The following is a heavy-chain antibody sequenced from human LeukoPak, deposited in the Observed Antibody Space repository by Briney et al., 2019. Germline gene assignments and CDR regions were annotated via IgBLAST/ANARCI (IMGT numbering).Heavy chain of an antibody. D-gene: IGHD3-22*01. V-gene: IGHV3-21*01. CDR2: ITSTGAYI. CDR1: GFAFNSYS. J-gene: IGHJ6*03. CDR3: ARLHDSSGYYAQKYYYYYYMDV. Sequence: GGSLRLSCAASGFAFNSYSMTWVRQAPGKGLEWVSSITSTGAYIHYADSVRGRFTISRDNAKNSLYLQMNSLRAEDTAVYYCARLHDSSGYYAQKYYYYYYMDVWGKGTTVTVSS.